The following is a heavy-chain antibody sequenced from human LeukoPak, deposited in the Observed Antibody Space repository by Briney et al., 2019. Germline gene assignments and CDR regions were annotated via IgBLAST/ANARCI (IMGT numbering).Heavy chain of an antibody. J-gene: IGHJ5*02. Sequence: ASETLPLTCAVYGGSFSGYYWSWIRQPPGKGLEWIGEINHSGSTNYNPSLKSRVTIPVDTSKNQFSLKLSSVTAADTAVYYCARYWLAKAFDPWGQGTLVTVSS. D-gene: IGHD2-15*01. CDR1: GGSFSGYY. CDR3: ARYWLAKAFDP. CDR2: INHSGST. V-gene: IGHV4-34*01.